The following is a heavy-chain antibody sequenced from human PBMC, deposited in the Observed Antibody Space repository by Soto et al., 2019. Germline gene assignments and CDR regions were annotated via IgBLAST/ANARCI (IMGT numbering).Heavy chain of an antibody. V-gene: IGHV1-2*02. J-gene: IGHJ5*01. CDR2: INPNSGDT. Sequence: ASVKVSCKPSGHTFTTYYIHWVRQAPGQGLEWMGWINPNSGDTNYSQKFQGTVTMTRDTSIRTFYLELSGLRSDDTAVYYCARPFCGSNSCHNWFDSWGQGTLVAVSS. CDR1: GHTFTTYY. CDR3: ARPFCGSNSCHNWFDS. D-gene: IGHD2-2*01.